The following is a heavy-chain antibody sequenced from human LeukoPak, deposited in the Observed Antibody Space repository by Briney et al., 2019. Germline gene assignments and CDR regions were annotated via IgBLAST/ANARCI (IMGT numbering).Heavy chain of an antibody. CDR1: GFTFSSYA. V-gene: IGHV3-21*01. CDR3: ARDRGYSGYAHGY. D-gene: IGHD5-12*01. Sequence: GGSLRLSCAASGFTFSSYALGWIRQAPGKGLEWVSSIINSSYIYYSDSVKARFTISRDNTKNSLYLQMDRLSAEDTAIYYCARDRGYSGYAHGYWGQGTLVTVSS. CDR2: IINSSYI. J-gene: IGHJ4*02.